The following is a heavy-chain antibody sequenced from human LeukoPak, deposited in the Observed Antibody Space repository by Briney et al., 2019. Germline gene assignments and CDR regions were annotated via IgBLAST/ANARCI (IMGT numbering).Heavy chain of an antibody. D-gene: IGHD4-17*01. CDR1: GFTLSSYW. J-gene: IGHJ4*02. Sequence: GGSLRLSCVASGFTLSSYWMAWVRQTPGKGLEWVAHINQDGSEKYYVDSVKGRFTMSGDTAKNSLYLQMNSLRAEDTAVYYCARDSRTTVTNFDYWGQGTLVTVSS. CDR3: ARDSRTTVTNFDY. V-gene: IGHV3-7*01. CDR2: INQDGSEK.